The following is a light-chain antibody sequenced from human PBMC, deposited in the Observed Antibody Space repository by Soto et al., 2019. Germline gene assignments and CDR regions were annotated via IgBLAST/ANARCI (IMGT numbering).Light chain of an antibody. Sequence: DIPMTQSPSTLSASVGDRVTITCRASQSISSWLAWYQQKPGKAPKLLIYDASSLESGVPSRFSGRGSGTEFTLTISGLQPDDFATYYCQQYNSYWTFGQGTKLDIK. CDR2: DAS. V-gene: IGKV1-5*01. CDR3: QQYNSYWT. CDR1: QSISSW. J-gene: IGKJ1*01.